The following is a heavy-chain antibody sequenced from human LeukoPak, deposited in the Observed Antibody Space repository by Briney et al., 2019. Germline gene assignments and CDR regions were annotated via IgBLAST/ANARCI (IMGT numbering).Heavy chain of an antibody. V-gene: IGHV1-24*01. J-gene: IGHJ3*02. CDR2: FDPEDGET. CDR3: ATWRDGYNFHAFDI. Sequence: EASVKVSCKVSGYTLTELSMHWVRQAPGKGLEWMGGFDPEDGETIYAQKFQGRVTMTEDTSTDTAYMELSSLRSEDTAVYNCATWRDGYNFHAFDIWGQGTMVTVSS. CDR1: GYTLTELS. D-gene: IGHD5-24*01.